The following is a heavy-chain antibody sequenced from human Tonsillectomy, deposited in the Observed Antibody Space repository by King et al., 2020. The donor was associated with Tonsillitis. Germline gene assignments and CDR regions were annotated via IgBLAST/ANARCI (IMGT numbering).Heavy chain of an antibody. D-gene: IGHD2-2*01. J-gene: IGHJ6*02. CDR3: VKDQWYCSSTSCYITRLGMDV. Sequence: QLVQSGGGLVQPGGSLRLSCSASGFTFSSYAMHWVRQAPGKGLEYVSAISSNGGSTYYADSVKGRFTISRDNSKNTLYLQMSSLRAEDTAVYYCVKDQWYCSSTSCYITRLGMDVWGQGTTVTVSS. CDR2: ISSNGGST. V-gene: IGHV3-64D*06. CDR1: GFTFSSYA.